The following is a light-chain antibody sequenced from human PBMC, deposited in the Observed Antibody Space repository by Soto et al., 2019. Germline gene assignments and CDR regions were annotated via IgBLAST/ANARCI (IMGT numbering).Light chain of an antibody. Sequence: EVVLTQSPGTLSLSPGERATLSCRASQSVSSSYLAWYQQIPGQAPRLLIYAVSNRATGIPDRFSGSGSGTDFTLTISILEPEDFAVYCCQQYDRSQLTFGGGTKVELK. CDR1: QSVSSSY. J-gene: IGKJ4*01. CDR2: AVS. V-gene: IGKV3-20*01. CDR3: QQYDRSQLT.